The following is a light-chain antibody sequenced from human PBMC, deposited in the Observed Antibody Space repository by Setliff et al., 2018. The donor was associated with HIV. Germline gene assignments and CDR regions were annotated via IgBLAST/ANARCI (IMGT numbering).Light chain of an antibody. CDR1: QSLLYTSNNKNY. V-gene: IGKV4-1*01. CDR2: WAS. J-gene: IGKJ4*01. Sequence: DIVMTQSPDSLAVSLGERATINCKSSQSLLYTSNNKNYLAWYQQKPGQPPKFLIYWASTRESGVPDRFIGSGSGTDFSLTITSLQAEDVAVYYCQQYYTFLTFGAGTKVDIK. CDR3: QQYYTFLT.